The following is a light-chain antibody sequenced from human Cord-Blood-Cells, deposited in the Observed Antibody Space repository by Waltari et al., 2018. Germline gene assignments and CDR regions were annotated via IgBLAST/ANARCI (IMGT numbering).Light chain of an antibody. CDR2: GAS. CDR1: QSVSSN. V-gene: IGKV3-15*01. Sequence: ELVMTPSPATPCTSLGERATLSCRASQSVSSNLAWYQQKPGQAPRLLIYGASTRATGIPARFSGSGSGTEFTLTISSLQSEDFAVYYCQQYNNWPPITFGQGTRLEIK. J-gene: IGKJ5*01. CDR3: QQYNNWPPIT.